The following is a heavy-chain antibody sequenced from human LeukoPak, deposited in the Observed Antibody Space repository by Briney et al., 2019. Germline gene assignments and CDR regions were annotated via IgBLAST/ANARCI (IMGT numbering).Heavy chain of an antibody. CDR2: IYSGGST. CDR1: GFTFSSYA. D-gene: IGHD5-24*01. CDR3: AREGDGYNYALDY. V-gene: IGHV3-53*04. J-gene: IGHJ4*02. Sequence: GGSLRLSCAASGFTFSSYAMSWVRQAPGKGLEWVSVIYSGGSTYYADSVKGRFTISRHNSKNTLYLQMNSLRAEDTAVYYCAREGDGYNYALDYWGQGTLVTVSS.